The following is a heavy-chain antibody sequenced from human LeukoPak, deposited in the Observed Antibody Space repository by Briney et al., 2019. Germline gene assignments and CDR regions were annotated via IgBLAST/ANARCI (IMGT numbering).Heavy chain of an antibody. CDR3: LCGTCGYFQH. J-gene: IGHJ1*01. CDR2: IRNKANSYTT. CDR1: GFTFSDHY. V-gene: IGHV3-72*01. D-gene: IGHD2-8*02. Sequence: GGSLRPSCAASGFTFSDHYMDWVRQAPGKGLGWVGRIRNKANSYTTGYVASVKGRFTVSRDDSKRSLYLQMNSLKTEDTAVYYCLCGTCGYFQHWGQGTVVTVSS.